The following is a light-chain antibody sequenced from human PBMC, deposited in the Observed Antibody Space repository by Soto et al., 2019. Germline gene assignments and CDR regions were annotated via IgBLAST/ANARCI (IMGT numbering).Light chain of an antibody. CDR3: QQRSNWPLT. Sequence: EIVLTQSPATLSLSPGERATLSCTASQSVRNHLAWYQQKPGQAPRLLIYDTSVRATDIPARFSGSGSGTDFTLTISSLEPEDFAVYYCQQRSNWPLTFGGGTKVEI. CDR1: QSVRNH. J-gene: IGKJ4*01. CDR2: DTS. V-gene: IGKV3-11*01.